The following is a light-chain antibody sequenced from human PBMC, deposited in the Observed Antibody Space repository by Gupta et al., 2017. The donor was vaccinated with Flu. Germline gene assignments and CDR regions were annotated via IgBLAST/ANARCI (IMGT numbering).Light chain of an antibody. Sequence: DIQMTQSPSSLSASVGDRVTITCQASQDISNYLNWYQQKPGKAPYLLIYDASNLETGVPSRFSGIGSGTDFTFTFSRMKPEYIATYYCQQYDNLPPVDLLTFGGGTKVEIK. V-gene: IGKV1-33*01. J-gene: IGKJ4*01. CDR2: DAS. CDR1: QDISNY. CDR3: QQYDNLPPVDLLT.